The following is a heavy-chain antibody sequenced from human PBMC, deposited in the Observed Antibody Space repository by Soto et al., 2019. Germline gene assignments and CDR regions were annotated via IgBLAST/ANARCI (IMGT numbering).Heavy chain of an antibody. D-gene: IGHD1-7*01. V-gene: IGHV5-10-1*01. Sequence: GESLKISCXGSGYSFTSYWISWVRQMPGKGLEWMGRIDPSDSYTNYSPSFQGHVTISADKSISTAYLQWSSLKASDTAMYYCASSGTGTTYYGMDVWGQGTTVTVSS. CDR1: GYSFTSYW. CDR2: IDPSDSYT. CDR3: ASSGTGTTYYGMDV. J-gene: IGHJ6*02.